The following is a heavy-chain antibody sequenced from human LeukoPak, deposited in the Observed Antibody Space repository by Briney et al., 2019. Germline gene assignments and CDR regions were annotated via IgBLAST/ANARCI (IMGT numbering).Heavy chain of an antibody. J-gene: IGHJ4*02. V-gene: IGHV1-2*02. CDR2: INPNSGGT. CDR3: ANLMRGYSGYADY. Sequence: ASVKVSCKASGYTFTGYYMHWVRQAPGQGLEWMGWINPNSGGTNYAQKFQGGVTMTRDTSISTAYMELSRLRSDDTAVYYCANLMRGYSGYADYWGQGTLVTVSS. D-gene: IGHD5-12*01. CDR1: GYTFTGYY.